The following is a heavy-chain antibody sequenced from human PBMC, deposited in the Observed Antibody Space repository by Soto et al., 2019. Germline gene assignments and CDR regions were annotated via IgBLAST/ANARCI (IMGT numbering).Heavy chain of an antibody. Sequence: SETLSLTCTVSGGSISSGGYYWSWIRQHPGKGLEWIGYIYYSGSTYYNPSLKSRVTISVDTSKNQFSLKLSSVTAADTAVYYCADWGYCSGGSCYSAYFQHWGQGTLLPSPQ. CDR2: IYYSGST. D-gene: IGHD2-15*01. J-gene: IGHJ1*01. CDR3: ADWGYCSGGSCYSAYFQH. CDR1: GGSISSGGYY. V-gene: IGHV4-31*03.